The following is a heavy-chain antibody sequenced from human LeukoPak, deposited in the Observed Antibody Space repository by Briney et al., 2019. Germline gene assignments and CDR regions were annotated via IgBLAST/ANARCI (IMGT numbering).Heavy chain of an antibody. J-gene: IGHJ6*03. D-gene: IGHD1-26*01. CDR3: ARDRESELAPDYYMDV. CDR2: IRYDGSNK. Sequence: GSLRLSCAASGFTFSSYGMHWVRQAPGKGLEWVAFIRYDGSNKYYADSVKGRFTISRDNSKNTLYLQMNSLRAEDTAVYYCARDRESELAPDYYMDVWGKGTTVTVSS. V-gene: IGHV3-30*02. CDR1: GFTFSSYG.